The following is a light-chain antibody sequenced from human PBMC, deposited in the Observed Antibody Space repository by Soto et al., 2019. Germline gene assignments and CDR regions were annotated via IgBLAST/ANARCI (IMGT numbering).Light chain of an antibody. CDR3: TSYAGGNILV. CDR1: SSDVGSYNL. CDR2: EVR. J-gene: IGLJ2*01. Sequence: QSALTQPASVSGSPGQSITISCTGTSSDVGSYNLVSWYQQHPGKAPKVMLYEVRKRPSGVPDRFSGSKSGNTASLTVSGLQADDEADYYCTSYAGGNILVFGGGTKLTVL. V-gene: IGLV2-23*02.